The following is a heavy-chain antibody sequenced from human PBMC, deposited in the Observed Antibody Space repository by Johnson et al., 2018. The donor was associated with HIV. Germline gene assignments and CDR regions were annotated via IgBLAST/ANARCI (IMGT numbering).Heavy chain of an antibody. Sequence: VQLVESGGGLVQPGGSLRLSCAASGFTVSSNYMSWVRQAPGKGLEWVSVIYSGGSTYYADSAKGRSTTSRDNSKNTLYLQMNSLRAEDTAVYYCARDPTTVVAFDAFDIWGQGTMVAVSS. CDR3: ARDPTTVVAFDAFDI. CDR2: IYSGGST. D-gene: IGHD4-23*01. J-gene: IGHJ3*02. CDR1: GFTVSSNY. V-gene: IGHV3-66*02.